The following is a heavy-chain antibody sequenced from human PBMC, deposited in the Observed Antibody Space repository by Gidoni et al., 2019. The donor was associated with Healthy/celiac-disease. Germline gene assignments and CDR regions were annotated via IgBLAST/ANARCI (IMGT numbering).Heavy chain of an antibody. D-gene: IGHD3-16*01. J-gene: IGHJ6*03. CDR1: RFPFSSYA. Sequence: EVQLLKSGGALVLSGGSLRLSCPASRFPFSSYAMSWGRQAPGKGVEGVSAISGSGGSTYYADSVKGRFTISRDNSKNTLYLQMKSLRAEDTAVYYCAAPYPDYYYYMDVWGKGTTVTVSS. CDR3: AAPYPDYYYYMDV. V-gene: IGHV3-23*01. CDR2: ISGSGGST.